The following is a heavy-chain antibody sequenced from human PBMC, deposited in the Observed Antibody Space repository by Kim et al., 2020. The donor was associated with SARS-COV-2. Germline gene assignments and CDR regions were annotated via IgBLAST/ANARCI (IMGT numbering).Heavy chain of an antibody. CDR1: GGSISSSSYY. V-gene: IGHV4-39*07. CDR2: IYYSGST. CDR3: ARDSMRELLEQLYYFDY. Sequence: SETLSLTCTVSGGSISSSSYYWGWIRQPPGKGLEWIGSIYYSGSTYYNPSLKSRVTISVDTSKNQFSLKLSSVTAADTAVYYCARDSMRELLEQLYYFDYWGQGTLVTVSS. J-gene: IGHJ4*02. D-gene: IGHD1-26*01.